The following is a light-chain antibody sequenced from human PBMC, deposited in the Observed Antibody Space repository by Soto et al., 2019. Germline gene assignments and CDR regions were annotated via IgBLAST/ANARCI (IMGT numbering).Light chain of an antibody. CDR3: QHYNNWPPWT. J-gene: IGKJ1*01. Sequence: EIVLTQSPGTLSLSPGERATLSCRASQSVSSSYLAWYQQKPGQAPRLLIYDASTRATGIPDRFSGSGSGTEFTLTISSLQSEDFAVYYCQHYNNWPPWTFGQGTKVEI. CDR1: QSVSSSY. CDR2: DAS. V-gene: IGKV3-15*01.